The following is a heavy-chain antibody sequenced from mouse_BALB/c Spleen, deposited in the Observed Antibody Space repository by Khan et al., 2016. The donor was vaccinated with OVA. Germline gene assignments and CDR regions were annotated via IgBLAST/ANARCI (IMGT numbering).Heavy chain of an antibody. CDR3: ARNGSRYTYTIDY. V-gene: IGHV3-2*02. J-gene: IGHJ4*01. Sequence: EVQLQESGPGLVKPSQSLSLTCTVTGYSITSDYAWNWIRQFPGNKLEWKGYISYSGSNNYNPSLKSRISNTRDTSKNQFFLQLNSVTTEDTTTYYCARNGSRYTYTIDYWGQGTSVTVSS. CDR2: ISYSGSN. D-gene: IGHD2-2*01. CDR1: GYSITSDYA.